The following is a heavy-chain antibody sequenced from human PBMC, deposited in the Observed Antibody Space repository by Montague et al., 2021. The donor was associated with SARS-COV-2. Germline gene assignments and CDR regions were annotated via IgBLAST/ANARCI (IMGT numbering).Heavy chain of an antibody. CDR1: GFSFSSYE. Sequence: SLRLSCAASGFSFSSYEMNWVRQAPGKGLEWLSYISSKGSTIDYXXSLKGRFTISRDNAKNSLYLQMNSLRAEDSAVYYCARGYDFPGSYFDYWGQGTLVPVSS. J-gene: IGHJ4*02. V-gene: IGHV3-48*03. CDR3: ARGYDFPGSYFDY. CDR2: ISSKGSTI. D-gene: IGHD5-12*01.